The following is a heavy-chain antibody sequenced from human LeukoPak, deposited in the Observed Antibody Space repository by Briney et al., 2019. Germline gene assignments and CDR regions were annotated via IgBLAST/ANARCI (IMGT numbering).Heavy chain of an antibody. CDR2: ISGSGGST. CDR3: AKDYQAHYYGSGSYYANFDY. D-gene: IGHD3-10*01. CDR1: VFTFSSYA. V-gene: IGHV3-23*01. J-gene: IGHJ4*02. Sequence: GGSLRLSCAASVFTFSSYAMSWVRQAPGKGLEWVSAISGSGGSTYYADSVKGRFTISRDNSKNTLYLQMNSLRAEDTAVYYCAKDYQAHYYGSGSYYANFDYWGQGTLVTVSS.